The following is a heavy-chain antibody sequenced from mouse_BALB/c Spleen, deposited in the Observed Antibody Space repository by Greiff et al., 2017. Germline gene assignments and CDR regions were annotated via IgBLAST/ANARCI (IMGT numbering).Heavy chain of an antibody. Sequence: VQLQQSGAELVRPGSSVKISCKASGYSFTNYWLGWVKQRPGHGLEWIGDIYPGGGYTYYNEKFKGKATLTADTTSSTAYIQLSSLTTEDTVVYYGTRPRQRGRTEWFAYWGQGTMVTVSA. CDR2: IYPGGGYT. CDR1: GYSFTNYW. V-gene: IGHV1-63*02. J-gene: IGHJ3*01. D-gene: IGHD3-2*01. CDR3: TRPRQRGRTEWFAY.